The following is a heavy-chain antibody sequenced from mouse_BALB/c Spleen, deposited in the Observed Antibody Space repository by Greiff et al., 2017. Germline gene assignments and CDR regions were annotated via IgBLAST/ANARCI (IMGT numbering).Heavy chain of an antibody. Sequence: DVMLVESGGGLVQPGGSRKLSCAASGFTFSSFGMHWVRQAPEKGLEWVAYISSGSSTIYYADTVKGRFTISGDNPKNTLFLQMTSLRSEDTAMYYCARYGNYFDYWGQGTTLTVSS. CDR3: ARYGNYFDY. D-gene: IGHD2-1*01. CDR1: GFTFSSFG. V-gene: IGHV5-17*02. CDR2: ISSGSSTI. J-gene: IGHJ2*01.